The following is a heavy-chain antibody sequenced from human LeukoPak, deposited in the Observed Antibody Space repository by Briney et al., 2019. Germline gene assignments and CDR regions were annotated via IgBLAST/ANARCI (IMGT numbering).Heavy chain of an antibody. Sequence: GGSLRLSCAASGFTFSSYCMHWVRQAPGKGLEWVAFIRYDGSNKYYADSVKGRFTISRDNSKNTLYLQMNSLRAEDTAVYYCARDGTAPGLYFDLWGQGTLVTVSS. D-gene: IGHD6-13*01. V-gene: IGHV3-30*02. J-gene: IGHJ4*01. CDR1: GFTFSSYC. CDR3: ARDGTAPGLYFDL. CDR2: IRYDGSNK.